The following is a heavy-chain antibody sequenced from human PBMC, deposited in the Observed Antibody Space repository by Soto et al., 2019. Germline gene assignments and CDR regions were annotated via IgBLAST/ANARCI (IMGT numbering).Heavy chain of an antibody. J-gene: IGHJ4*02. CDR1: GGTSSSYA. CDR2: IIPIFGTA. D-gene: IGHD1-26*01. CDR3: ARDPGGSYPFDY. Sequence: SVKVSCKASGGTSSSYAISWVRQAPGQGLEWMGGIIPIFGTANYAQKFQGRVTITADESTSTAYMELSSLRSEDTAVYYCARDPGGSYPFDYWGQGTLVTVSS. V-gene: IGHV1-69*13.